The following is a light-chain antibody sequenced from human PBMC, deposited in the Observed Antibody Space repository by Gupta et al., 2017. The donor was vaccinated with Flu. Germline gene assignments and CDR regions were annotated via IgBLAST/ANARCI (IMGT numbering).Light chain of an antibody. J-gene: IGLJ3*02. CDR3: QSEDSSRSAWV. CDR1: SSNIGEDDD. Sequence: VTISCTGRSSNIGEDDDVHWYQQLTGTAPKLLIYSNNNRPSGVPDRFSGSKYGTSASMAATGLQTEDEGDYYCQSEDSSRSAWVFGGGTKLTVL. CDR2: SNN. V-gene: IGLV1-40*01.